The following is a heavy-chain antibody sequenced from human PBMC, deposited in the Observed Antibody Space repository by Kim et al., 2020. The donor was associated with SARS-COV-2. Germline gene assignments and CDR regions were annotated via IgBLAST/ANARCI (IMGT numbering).Heavy chain of an antibody. D-gene: IGHD6-13*01. V-gene: IGHV3-11*05. CDR3: ARVPVGSSSWYYFDY. J-gene: IGHJ4*02. Sequence: ADSLKGRFTISGDNAKNSMYLQRHRLSAEDTAVYYCARVPVGSSSWYYFDYWGRGTLVTVSS.